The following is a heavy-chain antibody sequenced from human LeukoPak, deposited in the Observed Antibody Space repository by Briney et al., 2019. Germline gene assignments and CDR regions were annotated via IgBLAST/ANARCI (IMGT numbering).Heavy chain of an antibody. CDR2: ISGSGGRT. CDR1: GFSFSVYA. J-gene: IGHJ4*02. CDR3: AKGGQDFDFWRFDY. V-gene: IGHV3-23*01. D-gene: IGHD3-3*01. Sequence: GGSLRLSCAASGFSFSVYAMSWVRQAPGKGLEWVSSISGSGGRTYYTNSVKGRFTISRENFKNTVYLEMNNLGAEDTALYYCAKGGQDFDFWRFDYRGRGILVIVSS.